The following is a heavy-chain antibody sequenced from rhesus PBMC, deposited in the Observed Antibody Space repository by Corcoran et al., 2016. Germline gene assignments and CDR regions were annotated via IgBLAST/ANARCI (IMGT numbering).Heavy chain of an antibody. V-gene: IGHV1-180*01. Sequence: QVQLVQSGSEIKQPGASVKLSCKASGYTFTSYYIHWVRQAPGKGLEWIGLLSPYNDNKAYAQNFQDRVTITTDTSTGTGFMELSSLRSEDTAVYYCATETGDTAGSAFDYWGQGVLVTVSS. CDR3: ATETGDTAGSAFDY. CDR1: GYTFTSYY. D-gene: IGHD5-42*01. CDR2: LSPYNDNK. J-gene: IGHJ4*01.